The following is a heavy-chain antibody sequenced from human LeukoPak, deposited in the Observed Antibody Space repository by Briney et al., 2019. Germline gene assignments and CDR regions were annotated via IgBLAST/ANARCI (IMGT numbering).Heavy chain of an antibody. CDR2: IIPLFGTA. CDR3: ARGMAGNQDVFDI. J-gene: IGHJ3*02. V-gene: IGHV1-69*05. CDR1: GYTFTSYG. D-gene: IGHD6-19*01. Sequence: SVKVSCKASGYTFTSYGISWVRQDPGQGLEWMGGIIPLFGTADYVQKFQGRVTMTTDESMSTAYMELSSLRSEDTAVYYCARGMAGNQDVFDIWGQGTMVTVSS.